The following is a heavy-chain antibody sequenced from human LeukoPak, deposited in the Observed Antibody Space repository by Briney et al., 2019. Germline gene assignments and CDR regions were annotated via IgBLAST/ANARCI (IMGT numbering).Heavy chain of an antibody. CDR3: ARGGGYCSSTSCYHFDY. V-gene: IGHV4-59*01. CDR2: IYYSGST. Sequence: SETLSLTCTVSGGSISSYYWSWIRQPPGKGLEWIGYIYYSGSTNYSPSLKSRVTISVDTSKNQFSLKLSSVTAADTAVYYCARGGGYCSSTSCYHFDYWGQGTLVTVSS. CDR1: GGSISSYY. D-gene: IGHD2-2*01. J-gene: IGHJ4*02.